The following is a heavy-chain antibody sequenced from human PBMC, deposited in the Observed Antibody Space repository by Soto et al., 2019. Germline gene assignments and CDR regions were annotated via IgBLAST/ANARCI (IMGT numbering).Heavy chain of an antibody. V-gene: IGHV4-39*01. CDR3: ARADDYGTRFDY. CDR1: GGSISSSSYY. CDR2: IYYSGST. J-gene: IGHJ4*02. D-gene: IGHD3-10*01. Sequence: SETLSLTCTVSGGSISSSSYYWGWIRQPPGKGLEWIGSIYYSGSTYYNPSLKSRVTISVDTSKNQFSLKLSSVTAADTAVYYCARADDYGTRFDYWGRGTLVTVSS.